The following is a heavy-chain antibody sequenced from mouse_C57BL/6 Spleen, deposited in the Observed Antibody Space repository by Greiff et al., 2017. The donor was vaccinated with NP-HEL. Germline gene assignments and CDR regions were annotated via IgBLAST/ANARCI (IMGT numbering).Heavy chain of an antibody. CDR2: IYPGDGDT. V-gene: IGHV1-80*01. CDR1: GYAFSSYW. CDR3: ARVTTVVVPYFDY. D-gene: IGHD1-1*01. Sequence: QVQLQQSGAELVKPGASVKISCKASGYAFSSYWMNWVKQRPGKGLEWIGQIYPGDGDTNYNGKFKGKATLTADKSSSTAYMQLSSLTSEDSAVYFCARVTTVVVPYFDYWGQGTTLTVSS. J-gene: IGHJ2*01.